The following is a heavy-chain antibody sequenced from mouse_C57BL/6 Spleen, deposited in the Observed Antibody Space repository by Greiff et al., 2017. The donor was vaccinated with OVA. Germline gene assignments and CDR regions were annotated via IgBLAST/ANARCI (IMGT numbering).Heavy chain of an antibody. Sequence: VQLQQSGAELARPGASAKMSCKASGYTFTSYTMHWVKQRPGQGLEWIGYINPSSGYTKYNQKFKDKATLTADKSSSTAYMQLSSLTSEDSAVYYCADSNLFAYWGQGTLVTVSA. CDR2: INPSSGYT. J-gene: IGHJ3*01. CDR3: ADSNLFAY. V-gene: IGHV1-4*01. D-gene: IGHD2-5*01. CDR1: GYTFTSYT.